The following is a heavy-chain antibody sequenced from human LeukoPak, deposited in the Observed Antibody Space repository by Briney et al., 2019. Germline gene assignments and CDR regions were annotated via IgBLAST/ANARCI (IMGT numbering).Heavy chain of an antibody. CDR3: ARGSCTSNSCYASGWFDS. V-gene: IGHV3-74*01. CDR2: IDSDGRST. D-gene: IGHD2-2*01. Sequence: GGSLRLSCAASGFTFSSYWMHWVRQAPGKGLVWVSRIDSDGRSTNYADSVKGRFTISRDNAKNTLYLQMNSLRAEDTAVYYCARGSCTSNSCYASGWFDSWGQGTLVTVSS. CDR1: GFTFSSYW. J-gene: IGHJ5*01.